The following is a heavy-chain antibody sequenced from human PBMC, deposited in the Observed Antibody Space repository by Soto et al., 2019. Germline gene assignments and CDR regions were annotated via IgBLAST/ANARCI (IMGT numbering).Heavy chain of an antibody. D-gene: IGHD6-13*01. CDR3: ATSIPDSSSWYNRVSYCDY. Sequence: QVQLQQWGAGLLKPSETLSLTCAVYGGSFSGYYWSWIRQPPGKGLEWIGEINHSGSTNYNPSLKSRVTISVDTSKNQFSLKLSSVTAADTAVYYCATSIPDSSSWYNRVSYCDYWGQGTLVTVSS. J-gene: IGHJ4*02. CDR1: GGSFSGYY. CDR2: INHSGST. V-gene: IGHV4-34*01.